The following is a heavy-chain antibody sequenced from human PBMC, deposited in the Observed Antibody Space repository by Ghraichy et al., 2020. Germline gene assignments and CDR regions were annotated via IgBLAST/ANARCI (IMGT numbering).Heavy chain of an antibody. CDR2: ISSSSSTI. J-gene: IGHJ4*02. Sequence: GGSLRLSCAASGFSFSDYYMSWIRQAPGKGLEWVSYISSSSSTIYYADSVKGRFTISRDNAKNSLYLQMNSLRDEDTAVYYCAREIQDFWSGYYPFDYWGQGTLVTVSS. CDR3: AREIQDFWSGYYPFDY. V-gene: IGHV3-11*04. CDR1: GFSFSDYY. D-gene: IGHD3-3*01.